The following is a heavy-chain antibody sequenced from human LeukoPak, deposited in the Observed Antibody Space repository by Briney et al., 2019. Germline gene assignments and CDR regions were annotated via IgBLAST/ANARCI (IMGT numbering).Heavy chain of an antibody. CDR2: ISSSSSYT. V-gene: IGHV3-21*01. Sequence: PGGSLRLPCAASGFTFSSYSMNWVRQAPGKGLEWVSSISSSSSYTYYADSVKGRFTISRDNAKNTLYLQMTILTAEDTAVYYCARVGKSGSYYYFDYWGQGTLVTVSS. CDR3: ARVGKSGSYYYFDY. J-gene: IGHJ4*02. D-gene: IGHD1-26*01. CDR1: GFTFSSYS.